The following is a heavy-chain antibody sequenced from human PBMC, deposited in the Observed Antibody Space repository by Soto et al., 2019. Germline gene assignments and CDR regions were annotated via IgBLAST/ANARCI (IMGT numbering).Heavy chain of an antibody. D-gene: IGHD1-26*01. CDR2: IYYSGST. CDR1: GDSISSYY. CDR3: ARHRLPIVGAGDFDY. V-gene: IGHV4-59*08. J-gene: IGHJ4*02. Sequence: PSETLSLTCTVSGDSISSYYWSWIRQPPGKGLEWIGYIYYSGSTNYNPSLKSRLTISVDTSKNQFSLKLSSVTAADTAVYYCARHRLPIVGAGDFDYWGQGTLVTVSS.